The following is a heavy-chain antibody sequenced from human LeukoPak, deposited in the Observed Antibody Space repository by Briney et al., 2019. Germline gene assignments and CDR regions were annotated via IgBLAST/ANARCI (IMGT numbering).Heavy chain of an antibody. V-gene: IGHV1-2*02. D-gene: IGHD3-9*01. CDR3: ARGEGRRYFDWFFS. Sequence: ASVKVSCKASGYTFTGYYMHWERQAPGQGLEWMGWINPNNGGTDYAQKFQGRVTMTRDTSINTAYMELSRLRSDDTAVYFCARGEGRRYFDWFFSWGQGTLVTVSS. CDR2: INPNNGGT. CDR1: GYTFTGYY. J-gene: IGHJ5*01.